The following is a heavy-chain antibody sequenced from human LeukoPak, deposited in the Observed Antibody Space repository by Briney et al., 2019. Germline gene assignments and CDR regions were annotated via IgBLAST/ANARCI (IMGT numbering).Heavy chain of an antibody. V-gene: IGHV4-61*02. CDR2: TYSSGSA. Sequence: SETLSLTCTASGDSITSGPYFWNWIRQPAGKKLEWIGRTYSSGSAIYNPSLKSRVTISADRSKNQIYLTMTSVTAADTAVYYCARGGDYVWGSYRYNLDYWGQGTLVTVSS. CDR1: GDSITSGPYF. D-gene: IGHD3-16*02. J-gene: IGHJ4*02. CDR3: ARGGDYVWGSYRYNLDY.